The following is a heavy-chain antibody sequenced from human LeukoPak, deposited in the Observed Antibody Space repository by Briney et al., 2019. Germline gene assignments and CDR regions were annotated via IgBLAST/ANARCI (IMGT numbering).Heavy chain of an antibody. CDR2: INAGNGNT. CDR1: GYTFTSYA. D-gene: IGHD3-16*01. J-gene: IGHJ6*04. CDR3: ARELWPGYGMDV. V-gene: IGHV1-3*01. Sequence: ASVKVSCKASGYTFTSYAMHWVRQAPGQRLEWIGWINAGNGNTKYSQKFKGRVTITSDTSASIAYMELSSLRSEDTAVYYCARELWPGYGMDVWGKGTTVTVSS.